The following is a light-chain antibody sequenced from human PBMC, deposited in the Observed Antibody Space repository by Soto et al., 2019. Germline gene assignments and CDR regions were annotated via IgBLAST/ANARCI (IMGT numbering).Light chain of an antibody. CDR1: QSVSSNY. CDR2: GAS. V-gene: IGKV3-20*01. Sequence: EIVLTQSPGTLSLSPGEGATLSCRASQSVSSNYLGWYQQKPGQAPRLLIYGASSRATGIPGRFSGSGSGTDFTLTISRLEPEDFAVYYCQQYGSSPHTFGQGTKLEIK. CDR3: QQYGSSPHT. J-gene: IGKJ2*01.